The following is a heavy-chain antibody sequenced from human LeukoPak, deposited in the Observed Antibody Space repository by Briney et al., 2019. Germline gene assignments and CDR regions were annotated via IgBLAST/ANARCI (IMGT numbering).Heavy chain of an antibody. CDR2: ISSSSSTI. CDR1: GFTFSSYS. Sequence: GGSLLLSCAAPGFTFSSYSMNWVRQAPGKGLEWVSYISSSSSTIYYADSVKGRFTISRDNAKNSLYLQMNSLKAEDTAVYYCANPRVDYWGQGTLVTVSS. J-gene: IGHJ4*02. V-gene: IGHV3-48*01. CDR3: ANPRVDY.